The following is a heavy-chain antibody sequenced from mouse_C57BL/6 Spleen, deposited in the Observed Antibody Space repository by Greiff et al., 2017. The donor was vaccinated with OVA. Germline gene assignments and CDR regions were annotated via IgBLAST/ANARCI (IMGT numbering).Heavy chain of an antibody. CDR1: GFNIKDYY. CDR2: IDPEDGDT. V-gene: IGHV14-1*01. D-gene: IGHD2-5*01. CDR3: TTHCYSNYEDAMDY. Sequence: VQLQQSGAELVRPGASVKLSCTASGFNIKDYYMHWVKQRPEQGLEWIGRIDPEDGDTEYAPKFQGKATMTADTSSNTAYLQLSSLTSEDTAVDYCTTHCYSNYEDAMDYWGQGTPVTVAS. J-gene: IGHJ4*01.